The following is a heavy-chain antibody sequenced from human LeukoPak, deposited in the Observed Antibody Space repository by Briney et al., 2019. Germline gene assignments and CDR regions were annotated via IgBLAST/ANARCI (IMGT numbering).Heavy chain of an antibody. V-gene: IGHV4-59*01. CDR1: GGSISSYY. CDR3: ARGNIAAAGTWGYYYYGMDV. CDR2: IYYSGST. Sequence: KPSETLSLTCTVSGGSISSYYWSWIRQPPGRGLEWIGYIYYSGSTNYNPSLKSRVTISVDTSKNQFSLKLSSVTAADTAVYYCARGNIAAAGTWGYYYYGMDVWGQGTTVTVSS. D-gene: IGHD6-13*01. J-gene: IGHJ6*02.